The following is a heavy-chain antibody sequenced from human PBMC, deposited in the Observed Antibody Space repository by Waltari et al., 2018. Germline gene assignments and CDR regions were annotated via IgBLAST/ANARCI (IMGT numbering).Heavy chain of an antibody. J-gene: IGHJ4*02. CDR3: TRESGWSYFDY. Sequence: QLELVQSGAEVKKPGASVRVSCKASGYSFTRYLTHWLRQAPGQRLQWMGWIRVGDGNTKYSQKFQGRVTFTRDTSASTAYMDLSSLTSEDTAVYYCTRESGWSYFDYWGQGTPVTVSS. CDR1: GYSFTRYL. D-gene: IGHD6-19*01. V-gene: IGHV1-3*01. CDR2: IRVGDGNT.